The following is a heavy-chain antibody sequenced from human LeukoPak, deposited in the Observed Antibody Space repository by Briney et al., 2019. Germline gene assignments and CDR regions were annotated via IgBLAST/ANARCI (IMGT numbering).Heavy chain of an antibody. CDR2: IGTAGDT. V-gene: IGHV3-13*04. J-gene: IGHJ4*02. CDR3: ARDRGYSNGWYDY. CDR1: GFIFSNFD. D-gene: IGHD6-13*01. Sequence: GGSLRLSCAASGFIFSNFDMHWVRQVTGRGLEWVSGIGTAGDTYYAGSVKGRFTISRENAKNSLYLQMNSLTAGDTAVYYCARDRGYSNGWYDYWGQGTLVSVSS.